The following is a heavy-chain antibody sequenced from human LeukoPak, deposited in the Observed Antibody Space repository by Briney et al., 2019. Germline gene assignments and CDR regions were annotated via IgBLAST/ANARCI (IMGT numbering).Heavy chain of an antibody. CDR1: GYTFTSYG. CDR2: ISAYNGNT. J-gene: IGHJ5*02. Sequence: ASVKVSCKASGYTFTSYGISWVRQAPGQGLEWMGWISAYNGNTNYAQKLQGRVTMTTDTSTSTAYMELRSLRSDETAVYYCARDADVGDFWSGYYWPWFDPWGHGTLVTVSS. V-gene: IGHV1-18*01. CDR3: ARDADVGDFWSGYYWPWFDP. D-gene: IGHD3-3*01.